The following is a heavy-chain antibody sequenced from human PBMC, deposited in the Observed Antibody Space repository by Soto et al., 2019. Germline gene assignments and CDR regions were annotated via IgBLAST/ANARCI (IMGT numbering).Heavy chain of an antibody. Sequence: EVQLLESGGGLVQPGGSLRLSCAASGFTFSSYAMSWVRQAPGKGLEWVSAISGSGISTYYADSVKGRFTISRANSKNTLYLQMNSLRAEDTAAYYCAKEVGYSSGWSEFDYWGQGTLVTVSS. J-gene: IGHJ4*02. D-gene: IGHD6-19*01. CDR2: ISGSGIST. V-gene: IGHV3-23*01. CDR3: AKEVGYSSGWSEFDY. CDR1: GFTFSSYA.